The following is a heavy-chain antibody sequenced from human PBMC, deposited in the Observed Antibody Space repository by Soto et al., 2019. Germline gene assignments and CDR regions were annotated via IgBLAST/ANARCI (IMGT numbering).Heavy chain of an antibody. CDR1: GGSISSSSYY. CDR2: IYYSGST. J-gene: IGHJ4*02. V-gene: IGHV4-39*01. CDR3: ARHIRSDTMVRGFDY. Sequence: QLQLQESGPGLVKPSETLSLTCTVSGGSISSSSYYWGWIRQPPGKGLEWIGSIYYSGSTYYNPSLKSRVTISVDTSKNQFSLKLSSVTAADTAVYYCARHIRSDTMVRGFDYWGQGTLVTVSS. D-gene: IGHD3-10*01.